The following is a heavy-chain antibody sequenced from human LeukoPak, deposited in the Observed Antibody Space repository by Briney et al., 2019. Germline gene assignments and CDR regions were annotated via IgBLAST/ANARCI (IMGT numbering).Heavy chain of an antibody. CDR2: ISNSGTNI. CDR3: ARADRGYSYGGFDAFDI. CDR1: GFTFSSHG. D-gene: IGHD5-18*01. Sequence: PSGGSLRLSCAASGFTFSSHGMIWVRQAPGKGLEWVSYISNSGTNIYHAASVQGRFTISRDNAQNSLYLEMNSLRAEDTAVYYCARADRGYSYGGFDAFDIWGQGTMVTVSS. V-gene: IGHV3-48*01. J-gene: IGHJ3*02.